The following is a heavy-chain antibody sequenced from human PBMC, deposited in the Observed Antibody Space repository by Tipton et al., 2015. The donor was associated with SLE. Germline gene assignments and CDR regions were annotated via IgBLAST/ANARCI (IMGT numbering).Heavy chain of an antibody. Sequence: SLRLSCAASGFTFSSYAMSWVRQAPGKGLEWVSGISGSGDNTYYADSVKGRSTISRDNSKSMLYLQMNSLRAEDTAVFYCAKRARIAVAAPTLFDYWRQGTLVAVSS. CDR3: AKRARIAVAAPTLFDY. D-gene: IGHD6-19*01. CDR2: ISGSGDNT. V-gene: IGHV3-23*01. J-gene: IGHJ4*02. CDR1: GFTFSSYA.